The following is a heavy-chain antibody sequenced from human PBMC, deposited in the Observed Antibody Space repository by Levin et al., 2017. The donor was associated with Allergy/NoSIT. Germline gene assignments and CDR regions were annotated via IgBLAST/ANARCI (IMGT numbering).Heavy chain of an antibody. J-gene: IGHJ5*02. Sequence: ASVKVSCKASGYTFTGYYMHWVRQAPGQGLEWMGWINPNSGGTNYAQKFQGRVTMTRDTSISTAYMELSRLRSDDTAVYYCATQYYYGSGSYYRLFRKAQIDNWFDPWGQGTLVTVSS. CDR2: INPNSGGT. V-gene: IGHV1-2*02. CDR3: ATQYYYGSGSYYRLFRKAQIDNWFDP. D-gene: IGHD3-10*01. CDR1: GYTFTGYY.